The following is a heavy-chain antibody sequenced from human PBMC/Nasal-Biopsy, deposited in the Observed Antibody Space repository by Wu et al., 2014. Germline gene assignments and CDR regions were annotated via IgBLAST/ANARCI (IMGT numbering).Heavy chain of an antibody. CDR2: INWNSVNI. J-gene: IGHJ3*01. D-gene: IGHD3-10*01. CDR1: GFDFEDYA. V-gene: IGHV3-9*03. Sequence: RLSCAASGFDFEDYAMQWVRQAPGKGLEWVSGINWNSVNIAYAESVKGRFTISRDNAKKSLYLQMDSLRAEDMALYYCAKDRDIGFPHDAFDVWGQGTLVTVSS. CDR3: AKDRDIGFPHDAFDV.